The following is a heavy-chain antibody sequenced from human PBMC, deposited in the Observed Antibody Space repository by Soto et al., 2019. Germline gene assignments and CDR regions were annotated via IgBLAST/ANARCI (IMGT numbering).Heavy chain of an antibody. J-gene: IGHJ4*02. Sequence: QVQLQESGPGPVRPSETLSLICSVSGVSISDTHCSGWIRQPPGKGLEWVGSMYFSGRTYYNPSLQSRVTISVHSSKNHFSLQLSSVTAADTAIYYCATNSDSHGLYFLHWGQGTLATVSS. V-gene: IGHV4-39*01. CDR1: GVSISDTHCS. CDR2: MYFSGRT. CDR3: ATNSDSHGLYFLH. D-gene: IGHD3-22*01.